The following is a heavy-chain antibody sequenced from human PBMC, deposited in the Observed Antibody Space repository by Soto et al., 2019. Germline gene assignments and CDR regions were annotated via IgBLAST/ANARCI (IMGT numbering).Heavy chain of an antibody. Sequence: GESLKISCKGSGYSFTTYWIGWVRQMPGKGLEWMGIIYPGDSDTKYSPSFQGQVTISADKSINTAYLQWSSLQASDSAMYYCARVYSSGSDYWGQGTLVTVSS. CDR2: IYPGDSDT. J-gene: IGHJ4*02. CDR3: ARVYSSGSDY. V-gene: IGHV5-51*01. CDR1: GYSFTTYW. D-gene: IGHD6-19*01.